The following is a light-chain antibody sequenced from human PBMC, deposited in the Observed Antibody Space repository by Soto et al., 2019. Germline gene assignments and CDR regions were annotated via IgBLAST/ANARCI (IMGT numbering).Light chain of an antibody. CDR1: QSVSSSY. J-gene: IGKJ1*01. CDR3: QQYGNSPPNT. CDR2: SAS. V-gene: IGKV3-20*01. Sequence: EIVLTQSPGTLSLSPGERATLSCRASQSVSSSYLAWYQQKPGQAPRLLIYSASSRATGIPDRFSGSGSGTDFXLTISRLEPEDFAVYYCQQYGNSPPNTFGQGTKVEIK.